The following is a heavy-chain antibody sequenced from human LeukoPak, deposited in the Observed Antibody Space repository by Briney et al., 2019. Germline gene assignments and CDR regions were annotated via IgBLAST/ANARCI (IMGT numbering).Heavy chain of an antibody. CDR1: GFTFRSYA. Sequence: GGSLRLSCAASGFTFRSYAMGWVRQAPGKGLEWVSGISVSGSTYYADSVKGRFTISRDNSKNTLYLQMNSLRAEDTAVYYCAKPAPHNTDCYYGVHFDYWGQGTLVTVSS. CDR2: ISVSGST. CDR3: AKPAPHNTDCYYGVHFDY. J-gene: IGHJ4*02. D-gene: IGHD3-22*01. V-gene: IGHV3-23*01.